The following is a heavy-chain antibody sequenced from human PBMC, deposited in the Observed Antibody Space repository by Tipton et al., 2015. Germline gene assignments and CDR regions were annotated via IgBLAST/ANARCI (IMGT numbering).Heavy chain of an antibody. Sequence: TLSLTCAVSAYSISSDYYWGWIRQPPGKGLEWIGYIYSSGSTNYNPSLKSRVTISVDTSKNQFSLKLNSVTAADTAVYYCARDRPIRLYDIFTDLHARERGLFEYWGRGILVSVSS. J-gene: IGHJ4*02. CDR3: ARDRPIRLYDIFTDLHARERGLFEY. CDR1: AYSISSDYY. CDR2: IYSSGST. V-gene: IGHV4-38-2*02. D-gene: IGHD3-9*01.